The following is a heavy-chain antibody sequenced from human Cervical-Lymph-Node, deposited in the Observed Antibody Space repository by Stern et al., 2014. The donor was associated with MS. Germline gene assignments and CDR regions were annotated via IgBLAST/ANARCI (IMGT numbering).Heavy chain of an antibody. V-gene: IGHV3-9*01. CDR1: GFTFDDYA. J-gene: IGHJ3*02. CDR3: AKDHYGDYVGFAFDI. Sequence: MQLVQSGGGLVQPGRSLRLSCAASGFTFDDYAMHWVRQAPGKGLEWVSHISWNSGSIGYADSVKGRFTISRDNAKNSLYLQMNSLRAEDTALYYCAKDHYGDYVGFAFDIWGQGTMVTVSS. D-gene: IGHD4-17*01. CDR2: ISWNSGSI.